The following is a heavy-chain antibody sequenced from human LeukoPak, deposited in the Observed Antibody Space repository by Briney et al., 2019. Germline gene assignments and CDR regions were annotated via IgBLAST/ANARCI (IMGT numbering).Heavy chain of an antibody. CDR1: GYTFTSYY. CDR2: INPSGGST. CDR3: ARRDAFDI. J-gene: IGHJ3*02. V-gene: IGHV1-46*01. Sequence: GASVKVSCKASGYTFTSYYMHWVRQAPGQGLEWMGIINPSGGSTSYAQKFQGRVTITADKSTSTAYMELSSLRSEDTAVYYCARRDAFDIWGQGTMVTVSS.